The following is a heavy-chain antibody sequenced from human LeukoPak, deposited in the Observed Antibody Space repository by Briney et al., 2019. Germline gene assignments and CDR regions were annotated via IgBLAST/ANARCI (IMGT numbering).Heavy chain of an antibody. V-gene: IGHV4-61*02. Sequence: SEILSLTCTVSGGSISSGNYYWSWIRQPAGKGLEWVGRIYTSGSTNYNPSLKSRVTISVDTSKSQFSLKLSSVIAADTAVYYCARATYEDFDSWGQGTLVTVSS. J-gene: IGHJ4*02. D-gene: IGHD3-22*01. CDR3: ARATYEDFDS. CDR2: IYTSGST. CDR1: GGSISSGNYY.